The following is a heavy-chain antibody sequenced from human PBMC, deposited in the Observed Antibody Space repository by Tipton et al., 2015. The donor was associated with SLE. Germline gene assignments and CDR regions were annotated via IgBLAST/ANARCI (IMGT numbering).Heavy chain of an antibody. J-gene: IGHJ4*02. CDR1: GASISNYY. CDR3: ARDLAGVKDY. CDR2: INHSGTT. V-gene: IGHV4-59*01. D-gene: IGHD3-10*01. Sequence: TLSLTCTVSGASISNYYWGWIRQPPGKGLEWIGYINHSGTTNYNPSLKSRVTISIDTSKNQFSLKLSSVTAADTAVYYCARDLAGVKDYWGQGTLVTVSS.